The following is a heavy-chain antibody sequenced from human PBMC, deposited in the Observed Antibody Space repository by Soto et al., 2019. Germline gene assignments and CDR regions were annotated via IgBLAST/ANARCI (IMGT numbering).Heavy chain of an antibody. CDR2: IKSKTDGGTT. V-gene: IGHV3-15*07. CDR1: GFTFSNAW. CDR3: TTWFYRSGTK. J-gene: IGHJ4*02. Sequence: GGSLRLSCAASGFTFSNAWVNWVRQAPGKGLEWVGRIKSKTDGGTTDYAAPVKGRFTISRDDSKNTLYLQMNSLKIEDSAVYSCTTWFYRSGTKWGQGTLVTVSS. D-gene: IGHD6-19*01.